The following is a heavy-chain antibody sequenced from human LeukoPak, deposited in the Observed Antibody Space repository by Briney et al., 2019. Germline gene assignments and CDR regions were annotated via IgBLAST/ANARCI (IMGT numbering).Heavy chain of an antibody. CDR2: IYSGGST. V-gene: IGHV3-53*01. J-gene: IGHJ4*02. CDR3: ARVSQAADAVDY. D-gene: IGHD6-13*01. Sequence: GGSLSLSCAASGFTVSSHYMSWVRQAPGKGLEWVSLIYSGGSTYYADSVKGRFTISRDNSKNTLYLQMNSLRAEDTAVYYCARVSQAADAVDYWGQGTLVTVSS. CDR1: GFTVSSHY.